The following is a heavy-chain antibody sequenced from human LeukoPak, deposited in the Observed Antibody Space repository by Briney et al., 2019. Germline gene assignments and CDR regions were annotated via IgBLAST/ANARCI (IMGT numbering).Heavy chain of an antibody. V-gene: IGHV3-23*01. CDR3: AKVRAADTNYYYYYGMDV. J-gene: IGHJ6*02. CDR1: GFTFSVYA. D-gene: IGHD6-13*01. CDR2: ISGSGGST. Sequence: GGSLRLSCAASGFTFSVYAMSWVRQAPGKGLDWVSAISGSGGSTYYADSVKGRFTISRDNSKNTLYLQMNSLRAEGTAVYFCAKVRAADTNYYYYYGMDVWGQGTTVTVSS.